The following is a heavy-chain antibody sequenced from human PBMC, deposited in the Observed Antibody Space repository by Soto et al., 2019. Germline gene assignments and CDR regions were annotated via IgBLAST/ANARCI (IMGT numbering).Heavy chain of an antibody. CDR2: INAGNGNT. J-gene: IGHJ5*02. CDR1: GYTFTSYA. D-gene: IGHD5-18*01. Sequence: GASVKVSCKASGYTFTSYAMNWVRQAPGQRLEWMGWINAGNGNTKYSQKFQGRVTITRDTSASTAYMELSSLRSEDTAGYYCARDQGYNYGNTWGQGNLVTVSS. CDR3: ARDQGYNYGNT. V-gene: IGHV1-3*01.